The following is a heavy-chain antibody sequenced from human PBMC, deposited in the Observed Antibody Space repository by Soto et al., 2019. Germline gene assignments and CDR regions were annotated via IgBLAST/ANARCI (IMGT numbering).Heavy chain of an antibody. V-gene: IGHV4-34*01. J-gene: IGHJ5*02. CDR2: INHSGST. D-gene: IGHD3-10*01. CDR3: ARANPWYYGSGSHYNPRSYNWFDP. CDR1: GGSFSGYY. Sequence: SETLSLTCAVYGGSFSGYYWSWIRQPPGKGLEWIGEINHSGSTNYNPFLKSRVTISVDTSKNQFSLKLSSVTAADTAVYYCARANPWYYGSGSHYNPRSYNWFDPWGQGTLVTVSS.